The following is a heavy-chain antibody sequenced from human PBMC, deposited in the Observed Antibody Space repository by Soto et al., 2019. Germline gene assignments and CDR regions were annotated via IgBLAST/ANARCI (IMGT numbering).Heavy chain of an antibody. D-gene: IGHD6-13*01. CDR2: IVVGSGNT. Sequence: GASVKVSCKASGFTFSSSAVQWVRQARGQRLEWIGWIVVGSGNTNYAQKFQERVTITRDMSTSTAYMELSSLRSEDTAVYYCAAEASISWPIYGMDVWAQGTTVTVSS. CDR3: AAEASISWPIYGMDV. CDR1: GFTFSSSA. J-gene: IGHJ6*02. V-gene: IGHV1-58*01.